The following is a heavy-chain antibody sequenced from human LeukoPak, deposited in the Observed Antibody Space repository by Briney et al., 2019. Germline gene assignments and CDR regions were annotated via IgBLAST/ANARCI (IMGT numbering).Heavy chain of an antibody. D-gene: IGHD5-24*01. CDR1: GGSISSYY. CDR3: ATLESTPLDY. J-gene: IGHJ4*02. Sequence: PSETLSLTCTVSGGSISSYYWSWIRQLAGKGLEWIGRIYASGSTSYNPSLKSRVTMSLDASKNQFSLKLSSVTAADTAVYYCATLESTPLDYWGQGTLVTVSS. CDR2: IYASGST. V-gene: IGHV4-4*07.